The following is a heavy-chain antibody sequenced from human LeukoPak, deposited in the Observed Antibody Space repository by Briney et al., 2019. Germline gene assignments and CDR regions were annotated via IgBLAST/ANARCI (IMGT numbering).Heavy chain of an antibody. D-gene: IGHD3-22*01. V-gene: IGHV1-2*06. J-gene: IGHJ4*02. CDR1: GYTFTGYY. CDR2: INPNSGGT. Sequence: ASVKVSCKASGYTFTGYYMHWVRQAPGQGLEWMGRINPNSGGTNYAQKFQGRVTMTRDTSISTAYMELSRLRSDDAAVYYCARGSYCYDSSGYLLDYWGQGTLVTVSS. CDR3: ARGSYCYDSSGYLLDY.